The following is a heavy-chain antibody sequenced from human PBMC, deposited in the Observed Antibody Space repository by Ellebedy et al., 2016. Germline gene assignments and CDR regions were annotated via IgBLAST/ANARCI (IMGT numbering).Heavy chain of an antibody. V-gene: IGHV3-7*03. CDR1: GFTFSSVS. J-gene: IGHJ3*01. CDR3: ATGGAPRS. CDR2: TKPDGSEK. D-gene: IGHD3-16*01. Sequence: GGSLRLSCVASGFTFSSVSMNWVRQAPGKGLEWVANTKPDGSEKFYVDSVKGRFTISRDNAENSLYLQMNSLRTEDTAVYYCATGGAPRSWGHGTMVIVSS.